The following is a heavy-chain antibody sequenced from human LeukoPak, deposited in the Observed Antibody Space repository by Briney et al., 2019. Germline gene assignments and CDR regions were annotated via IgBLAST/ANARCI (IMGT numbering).Heavy chain of an antibody. CDR1: GFSFSSYG. CDR3: AKDEAVGWSGLDY. Sequence: GGSLRLSCAASGFSFSSYGMHWVRQAPGKGLEWMTVISYDGSNKFYADSVEGRFTVSRDNSKNTLYLQMTSLRAEDTAVYYCAKDEAVGWSGLDYWGQGTLVTVSS. CDR2: ISYDGSNK. D-gene: IGHD3-3*01. V-gene: IGHV3-30*18. J-gene: IGHJ4*02.